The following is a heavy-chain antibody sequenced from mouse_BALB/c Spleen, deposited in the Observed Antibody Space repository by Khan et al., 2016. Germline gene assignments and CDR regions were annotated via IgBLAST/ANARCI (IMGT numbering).Heavy chain of an antibody. CDR1: GFSLTSYD. CDR2: IWTGGVT. V-gene: IGHV2-9-2*01. D-gene: IGHD1-1*01. Sequence: VQLQESGPGLVAPSQSLFITCTVSGFSLTSYDISWIRQPPGKGLEWLGVIWTGGVTNYNSAFMSGLSISKDNSKSQVFLKMNSLQTDDTAIYYCVRDGVLRYPGYFDVWGAGTTVTVSS. J-gene: IGHJ1*01. CDR3: VRDGVLRYPGYFDV.